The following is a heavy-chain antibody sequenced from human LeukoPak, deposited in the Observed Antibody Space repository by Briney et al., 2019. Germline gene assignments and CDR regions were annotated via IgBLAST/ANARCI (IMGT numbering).Heavy chain of an antibody. D-gene: IGHD2-21*02. CDR3: ARGRPYCGGDCGKTASDAFDI. J-gene: IGHJ3*02. V-gene: IGHV4-61*02. CDR1: GDPISSGSYY. Sequence: SETLSLTCTVSGDPISSGSYYWSWIRQPAGKGLEWIGRIYTSGSTNYNPSLKSRVTISVDTSKNQFSLKLSSVTAADTAVYYCARGRPYCGGDCGKTASDAFDIWGQGTMVTVSS. CDR2: IYTSGST.